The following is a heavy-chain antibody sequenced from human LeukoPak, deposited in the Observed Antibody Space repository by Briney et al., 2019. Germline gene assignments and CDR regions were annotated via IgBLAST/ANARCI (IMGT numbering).Heavy chain of an antibody. D-gene: IGHD2-21*01. CDR3: AKDPPYSYYFDY. J-gene: IGHJ4*02. V-gene: IGHV3-30*18. CDR2: ISYDGSNK. Sequence: RQXXXXXVEXXAVISYDGSNKYYADSVKGRFTISRDNSKNTLYLQMNSLRAEDTAVYYCAKDPPYSYYFDYWGQGTLVTVSS.